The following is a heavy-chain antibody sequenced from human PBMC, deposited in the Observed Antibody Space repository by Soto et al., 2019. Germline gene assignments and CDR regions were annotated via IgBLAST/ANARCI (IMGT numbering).Heavy chain of an antibody. D-gene: IGHD1-7*01. CDR2: IIPIFGTA. Sequence: GASVKVSCKASGGTFSSYAIIWVRQAPGQGLEWMGGIIPIFGTADYAQKFQGRVTITADESTSTAYMELSSLRSEDTAVYYCASVLELHYYYGMDVWGQGTTVTVSS. J-gene: IGHJ6*02. CDR3: ASVLELHYYYGMDV. CDR1: GGTFSSYA. V-gene: IGHV1-69*13.